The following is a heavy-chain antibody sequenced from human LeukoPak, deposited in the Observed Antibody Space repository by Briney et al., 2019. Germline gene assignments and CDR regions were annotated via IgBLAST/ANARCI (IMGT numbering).Heavy chain of an antibody. CDR1: GYTFTSYG. D-gene: IGHD5-12*01. J-gene: IGHJ4*02. V-gene: IGHV1-18*01. Sequence: ASVKVSCKASGYTFTSYGISWVRQAPGQGLGRMGWISAYNGNTNYAQKLQGRVTMTTDTSTSTAYMELRSLRSDDTAVYYCARNPRGYSGYDAIDYWGQGTLVTVSS. CDR3: ARNPRGYSGYDAIDY. CDR2: ISAYNGNT.